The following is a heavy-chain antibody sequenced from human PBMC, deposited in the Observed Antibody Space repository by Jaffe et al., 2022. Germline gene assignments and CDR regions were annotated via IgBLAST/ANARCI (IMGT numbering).Heavy chain of an antibody. CDR3: AKGRFTDVVEDYFDP. CDR2: ISGGGSRT. V-gene: IGHV3-23*01. CDR1: GFTFTTYA. Sequence: EVQLLESGGDLVQPGGSLRLSCAASGFTFTTYALTWVRRAPGKGLEWVSGISGGGSRTYYADSVKGRFTISRDNSKNTLYLQMNSLRVEDTAIYYCAKGRFTDVVEDYFDPWGQGTMVTVSS. D-gene: IGHD3-10*01. J-gene: IGHJ5*02.